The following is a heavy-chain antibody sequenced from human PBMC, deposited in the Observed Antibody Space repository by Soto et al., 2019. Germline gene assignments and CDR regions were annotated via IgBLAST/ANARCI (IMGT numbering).Heavy chain of an antibody. CDR1: GYTFTSYG. Sequence: QVRLVQSGAEVKKPGASVKVSCKGSGYTFTSYGITWVRQAPGQGLEWMGWISAHNGNTSHAQKPQGRVTVTRDTSTSTAYMERRSLRSDDPAVYYGARGRDGDYWGQGALVTVSS. D-gene: IGHD6-6*01. V-gene: IGHV1-18*01. CDR2: ISAHNGNT. CDR3: ARGRDGDY. J-gene: IGHJ4*02.